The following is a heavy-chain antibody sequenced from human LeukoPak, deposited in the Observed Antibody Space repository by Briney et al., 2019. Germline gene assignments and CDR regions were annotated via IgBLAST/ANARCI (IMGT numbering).Heavy chain of an antibody. V-gene: IGHV3-7*03. CDR2: VNRDGSET. CDR1: GIALSSHW. Sequence: GGSLRLSCAASGIALSSHWMTWVRQVPGRGPEWVANVNRDGSETYYLDSVKGRFTISKDNAKNSLYLQMNSLRAEDTALYHCARNNGMDVWGQGTTVIVSS. J-gene: IGHJ6*02. CDR3: ARNNGMDV.